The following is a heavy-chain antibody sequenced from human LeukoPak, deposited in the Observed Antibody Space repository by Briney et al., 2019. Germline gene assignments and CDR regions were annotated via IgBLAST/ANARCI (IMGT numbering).Heavy chain of an antibody. CDR3: ARDRARMITFGGVIAKSPYFRH. J-gene: IGHJ1*01. CDR2: ISGSGGST. CDR1: GFTFSSYA. Sequence: GGSLRLSCAASGFTFSSYAMSWVRQAPGKGLEWVSAISGSGGSTYYADSVKGRFTISRDNSKNTLYLQMNSLRAEDTAVYYCARDRARMITFGGVIAKSPYFRHWGQGTLVTVSS. V-gene: IGHV3-23*01. D-gene: IGHD3-16*02.